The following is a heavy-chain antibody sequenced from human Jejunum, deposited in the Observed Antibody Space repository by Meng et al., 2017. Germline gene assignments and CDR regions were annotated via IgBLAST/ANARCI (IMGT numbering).Heavy chain of an antibody. Sequence: GGSLRLSCTASGFTFGDYAMSWVRQAPGKGLDWVGFIRSKAYGATTEYDASVKGRFTISRDDSKSIAYLQMNSLETEDTAVYYCTRVSGLYDSSGYYPYDAFDIWGQGTMVT. CDR1: GFTFGDYA. V-gene: IGHV3-49*04. D-gene: IGHD3-22*01. CDR3: TRVSGLYDSSGYYPYDAFDI. CDR2: IRSKAYGATT. J-gene: IGHJ3*02.